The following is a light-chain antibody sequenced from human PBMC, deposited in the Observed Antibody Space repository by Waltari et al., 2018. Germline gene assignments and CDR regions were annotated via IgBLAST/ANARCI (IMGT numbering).Light chain of an antibody. CDR3: QKYGTRPAT. J-gene: IGKJ1*01. CDR1: QSVGRT. CDR2: DAS. Sequence: EIVLTQSPASLSLSPGDRATLSCRASQSVGRTLAWYQQRPGQAARLLIYDASSRATGIPGRFSGSGSGTDFSLTLSRLEPEDFAVYYCQKYGTRPATFGQGTKVEVK. V-gene: IGKV3-20*01.